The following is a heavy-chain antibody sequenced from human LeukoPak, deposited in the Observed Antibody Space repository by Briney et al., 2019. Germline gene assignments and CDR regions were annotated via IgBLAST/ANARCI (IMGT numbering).Heavy chain of an antibody. J-gene: IGHJ4*01. CDR1: GDSVSNGNYY. D-gene: IGHD4-17*01. Sequence: SETLSLTCTVSGDSVSNGNYYWGWLRQPPGKALEWIGYIYYTGSTYYNPSLEGRVTLSVDTSKNHFSVKLSSVTAADTAVYYCARCNXGDYVXAFDYXXXGTLVTVSS. V-gene: IGHV4-61*03. CDR2: IYYTGST. CDR3: ARCNXGDYVXAFDY.